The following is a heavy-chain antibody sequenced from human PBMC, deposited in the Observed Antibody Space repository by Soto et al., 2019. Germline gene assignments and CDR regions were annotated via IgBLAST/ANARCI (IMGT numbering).Heavy chain of an antibody. CDR2: IKQDGSEK. J-gene: IGHJ4*02. Sequence: GGSLRLSCAASGFTFSSYWMSWVRQAPGKGLEWVANIKQDGSEKYYVDPVKGRFTISRDNAKNSLYLQMNSLRAEDTAVYYCARDKAAGYYDFWYWGQGTLVTVSS. V-gene: IGHV3-7*01. D-gene: IGHD3-3*01. CDR3: ARDKAAGYYDFWY. CDR1: GFTFSSYW.